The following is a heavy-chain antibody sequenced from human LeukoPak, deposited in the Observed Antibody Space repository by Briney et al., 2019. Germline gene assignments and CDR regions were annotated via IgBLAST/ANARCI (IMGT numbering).Heavy chain of an antibody. J-gene: IGHJ4*02. CDR2: ISGSGGST. CDR1: GFTFSSYA. Sequence: SGESLRLACAASGFTFSSYAMSWVRHAPGKVLEWVSGISGSGGSTYYADSVKGRFTISRDNSKNTLYLQMNSLRADDTAVYYCAKGGGYSYGPFNYWGQGTLVTVSS. V-gene: IGHV3-23*01. CDR3: AKGGGYSYGPFNY. D-gene: IGHD5-18*01.